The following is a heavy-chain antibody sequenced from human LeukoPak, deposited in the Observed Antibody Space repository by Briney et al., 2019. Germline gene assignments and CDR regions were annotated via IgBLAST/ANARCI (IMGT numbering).Heavy chain of an antibody. CDR3: ARGLGVVVPAAKVY. J-gene: IGHJ4*02. Sequence: PSETLSLTCTVSGGSISSYYWSWIRQPAGKGLEWIGRIYTSGSTNYNPSLKSRVTISVDRSKNQFSLKLSSVTAADTAVYYCARGLGVVVPAAKVYWGQGTLVTVSS. CDR1: GGSISSYY. V-gene: IGHV4-4*07. D-gene: IGHD2-2*01. CDR2: IYTSGST.